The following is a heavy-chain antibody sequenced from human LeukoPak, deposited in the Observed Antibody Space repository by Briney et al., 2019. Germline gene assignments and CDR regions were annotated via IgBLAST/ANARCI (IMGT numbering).Heavy chain of an antibody. V-gene: IGHV3-7*01. CDR1: GFTLSDYW. J-gene: IGHJ6*02. Sequence: PGGSLRLSCAASGFTLSDYWMSWVRQAPGKGLEWVANINQDGSEKYYVASVTGRFTISRDNAKNSLYLQMNSLRVEDTAVYYCARRLYYYYGMDVWGQGTTVTVSS. CDR3: ARRLYYYYGMDV. D-gene: IGHD3-16*01. CDR2: INQDGSEK.